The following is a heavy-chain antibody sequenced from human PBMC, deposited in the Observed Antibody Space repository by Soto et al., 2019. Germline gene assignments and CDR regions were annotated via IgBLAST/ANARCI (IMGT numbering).Heavy chain of an antibody. J-gene: IGHJ4*02. Sequence: SETLSLTCTVSGGSISSYYWSWIRQPPGKGLEWIGYIYYSGSTNYNPSLKSRVTISVDTSKNQFSLKLSSVTAADTAVYYCASVDTAMRYFDYWGQGTLVTSPQ. CDR2: IYYSGST. CDR1: GGSISSYY. D-gene: IGHD5-18*01. V-gene: IGHV4-59*01. CDR3: ASVDTAMRYFDY.